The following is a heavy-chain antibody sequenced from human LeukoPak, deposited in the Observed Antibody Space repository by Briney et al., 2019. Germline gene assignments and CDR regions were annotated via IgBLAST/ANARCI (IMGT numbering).Heavy chain of an antibody. J-gene: IGHJ4*02. CDR1: GCSFTSYC. D-gene: IGHD3-9*01. CDR2: MWPGDSDT. V-gene: IGHV5-51*01. CDR3: ARQYYDTLTGFYIHFGY. Sequence: GESLQIFCKGSGCSFTSYCIVWVRQMPGKGLEWMGFMWPGDSDTRYSPSFQGQVTISVDKSISNTYLQWSSLKASDTTIDYCARQYYDTLTGFYIHFGYWGQGTLVTVSS.